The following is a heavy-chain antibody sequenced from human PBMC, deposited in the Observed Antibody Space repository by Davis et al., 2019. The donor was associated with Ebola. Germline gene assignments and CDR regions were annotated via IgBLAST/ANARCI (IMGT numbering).Heavy chain of an antibody. V-gene: IGHV3-48*04. CDR2: ISSSGSTI. Sequence: GESLKISCAASGFTFSSYSMNWVRQAPGKGLEWVSYISSSGSTIYYADSVKGRFTISRDNAKNTLYLQMNSLRAEDTAVYYCARGGTFSSWLVFDYWGQGTLVTVSS. D-gene: IGHD6-13*01. CDR3: ARGGTFSSWLVFDY. J-gene: IGHJ4*02. CDR1: GFTFSSYS.